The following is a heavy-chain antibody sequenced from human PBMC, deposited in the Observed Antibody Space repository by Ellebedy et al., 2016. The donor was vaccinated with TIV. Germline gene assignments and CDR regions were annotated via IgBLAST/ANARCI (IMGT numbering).Heavy chain of an antibody. CDR1: GFTFSSYA. Sequence: GGSLRLSCAASGFTFSSYAMSWVRQAPGKGLEWVSSISAGGGSTYYADSVKGRFTISRDNSKNTLYLQMNSLRAEDTAVYYCAREVLASSKGGPFDIWGQGTMVTVSP. V-gene: IGHV3-23*01. J-gene: IGHJ3*02. D-gene: IGHD2/OR15-2a*01. CDR2: ISAGGGST. CDR3: AREVLASSKGGPFDI.